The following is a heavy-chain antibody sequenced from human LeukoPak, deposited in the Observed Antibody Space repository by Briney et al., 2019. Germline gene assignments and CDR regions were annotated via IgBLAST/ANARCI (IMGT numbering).Heavy chain of an antibody. CDR3: ASLGRKSYCSSTSCYRYYYYYMDV. V-gene: IGHV4-34*01. D-gene: IGHD2-2*01. J-gene: IGHJ6*03. CDR2: INHSGST. CDR1: GGSFSGYY. Sequence: SETLSLTCAVYGGSFSGYYWSWIRQPPGKGLEWIGEINHSGSTNCNPSLKSRVTISVDTSKNQFSLKLSSVTAADTAVYYCASLGRKSYCSSTSCYRYYYYYMDVWGKGTTVTVSS.